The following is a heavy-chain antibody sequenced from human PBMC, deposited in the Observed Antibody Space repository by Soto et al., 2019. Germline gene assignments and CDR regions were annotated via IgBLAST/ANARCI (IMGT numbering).Heavy chain of an antibody. CDR2: ISSTSNTI. J-gene: IGHJ3*01. CDR3: ARLGAACHFDCSDG. V-gene: IGHV3-11*01. CDR1: GFTFSDYY. D-gene: IGHD2-15*01. Sequence: QVQLVESGGGLVKPGGSLRLSCAASGFTFSDYYMTWMRQAPGKGLEWVSYISSTSNTIYYLDSVRGRFTISRDNAKKLLHMQMNSLRAEDTAVYFCARLGAACHFDCSDGWGRGTRVTVSS.